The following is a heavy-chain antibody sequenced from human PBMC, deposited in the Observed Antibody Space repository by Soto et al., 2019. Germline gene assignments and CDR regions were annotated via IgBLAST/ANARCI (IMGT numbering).Heavy chain of an antibody. J-gene: IGHJ5*02. V-gene: IGHV4-31*03. Sequence: QVQLQESGPGLVKPSQTLSLTCTVSGGSISSGGYYWSWIRQHPGGGLELIGYIYYSGGTDSNPSLRGRVTVSVDTSKNQCSLTVSSLTAADTAVYYCAIYCSGGNYYSNWFDPTCRGTLVAVSS. D-gene: IGHD2-15*01. CDR1: GGSISSGGYY. CDR2: IYYSGGT. CDR3: AIYCSGGNYYSNWFDP.